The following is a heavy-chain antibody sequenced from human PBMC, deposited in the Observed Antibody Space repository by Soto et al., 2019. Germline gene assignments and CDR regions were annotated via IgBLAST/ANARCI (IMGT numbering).Heavy chain of an antibody. V-gene: IGHV3-30*03. CDR1: GFTFNSYG. Sequence: PGGSLRLSCAASGFTFNSYGIHWVRQAPGKGLEWVAGVSYDGSKEYYTESVRGRFTISRDNSKNTLYLQMNSLRAEDTAVYYCARNWGYSYGYPPGYWGQGTLVTVSS. CDR2: VSYDGSKE. J-gene: IGHJ4*02. D-gene: IGHD5-18*01. CDR3: ARNWGYSYGYPPGY.